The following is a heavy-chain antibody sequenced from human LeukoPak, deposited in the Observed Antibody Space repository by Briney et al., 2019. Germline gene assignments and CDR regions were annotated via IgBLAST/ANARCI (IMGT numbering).Heavy chain of an antibody. CDR3: AKDRPNYYDSSGHYYRRNGDY. J-gene: IGHJ4*02. V-gene: IGHV3-23*01. Sequence: QPGGSLRLSCAASGFTFSSYAMSWVRQAPGKGLEWVSSITSSGGSTYYAGSVKGQFTISRDNSKNTVYLQMNSLRAEDTAVYYCAKDRPNYYDSSGHYYRRNGDYWGQGTLVTVSS. D-gene: IGHD3-22*01. CDR1: GFTFSSYA. CDR2: ITSSGGST.